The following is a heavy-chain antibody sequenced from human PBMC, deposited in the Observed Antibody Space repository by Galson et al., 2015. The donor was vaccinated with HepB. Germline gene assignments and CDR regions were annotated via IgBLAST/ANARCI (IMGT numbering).Heavy chain of an antibody. CDR3: ARGRGSGWSFAPYFDY. V-gene: IGHV4-59*01. Sequence: ETLSLTCTVSGGSISSYYWSWIRQPPGKGLEWIGYIYYRGSTNYNPSLKSRVTISVDTSKNQFSLKLTSVTAADTAVYYCARGRGSGWSFAPYFDYWGQGTLVTVSS. CDR1: GGSISSYY. J-gene: IGHJ4*02. CDR2: IYYRGST. D-gene: IGHD6-19*01.